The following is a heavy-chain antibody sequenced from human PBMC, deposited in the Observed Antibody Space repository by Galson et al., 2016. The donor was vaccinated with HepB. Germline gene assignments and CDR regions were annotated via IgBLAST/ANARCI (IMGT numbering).Heavy chain of an antibody. CDR1: GFTFGNYA. D-gene: IGHD3-22*01. Sequence: SLRLSCAASGFTFGNYALSWVRQAPGKGLEWVSGVSGSGRATYHADSVKGRFTIPRDNSKNTLYLRMNSLRVEDTAVYYCARDLYYYDIANTFDLWGQGTMVTVSS. V-gene: IGHV3-23*01. J-gene: IGHJ3*01. CDR3: ARDLYYYDIANTFDL. CDR2: VSGSGRAT.